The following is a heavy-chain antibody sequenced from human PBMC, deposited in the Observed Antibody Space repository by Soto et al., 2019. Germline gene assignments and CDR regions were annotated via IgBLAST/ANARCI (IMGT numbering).Heavy chain of an antibody. D-gene: IGHD3-16*01. Sequence: PSETLSLTCAVSGYSISSGYYWGWIRQPPGMGLEWIATMHHSGSTYYNPSLKSRVTISLDTSKNQFSLNLRSVTAADTAVYYCAKTWGQGYYYFGLDVWGQGTTVTV. CDR1: GYSISSGYY. V-gene: IGHV4-38-2*01. CDR3: AKTWGQGYYYFGLDV. J-gene: IGHJ6*02. CDR2: MHHSGST.